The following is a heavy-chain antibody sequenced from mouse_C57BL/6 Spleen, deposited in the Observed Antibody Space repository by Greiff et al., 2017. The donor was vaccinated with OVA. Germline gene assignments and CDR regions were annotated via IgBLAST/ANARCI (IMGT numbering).Heavy chain of an antibody. J-gene: IGHJ4*01. V-gene: IGHV1-52*01. CDR1: GYTFTSYW. CDR3: ARGYYYGSSLYAMDY. CDR2: IDPSDSET. Sequence: QVKLQQPGAELVRPGSSVKLSCKASGYTFTSYWMHWVKQRPIQGLEWIGNIDPSDSETHYNQKFKDKATLTVDKSSSTAYMQLSSLTSEDSAVYYCARGYYYGSSLYAMDYWGQGTSVTVSS. D-gene: IGHD1-1*01.